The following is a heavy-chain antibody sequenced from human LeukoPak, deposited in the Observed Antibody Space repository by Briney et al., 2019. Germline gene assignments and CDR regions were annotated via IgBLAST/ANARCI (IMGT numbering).Heavy chain of an antibody. V-gene: IGHV3-30-3*01. CDR2: VSYDGGTK. Sequence: PGGSLTLSCAASGFTFSNYAMRWVRHAPGAGREWVVVVSYDGGTKYCAASVEGRFTISRDNSKNTLYLQLNSLRPEDTAVYFCATEIAVGLRSFDYWGQGTLVTVSS. CDR3: ATEIAVGLRSFDY. J-gene: IGHJ4*02. D-gene: IGHD6-19*01. CDR1: GFTFSNYA.